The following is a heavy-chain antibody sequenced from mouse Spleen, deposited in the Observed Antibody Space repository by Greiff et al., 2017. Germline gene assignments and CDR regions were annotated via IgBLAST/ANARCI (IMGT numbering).Heavy chain of an antibody. D-gene: IGHD3-1*01. CDR2: INYDGSST. CDR1: GFTFSDYY. V-gene: IGHV5-16*01. CDR3: ARDQGSSGFYAMDY. J-gene: IGHJ4*01. Sequence: EVHLVESEGGLVQPGSSMKLSCTASGFTFSDYYMAWVRQVPEKGLEWVANINYDGSSTYYLDSLKSRFIISRDNAKNILYLQMSSLKSEDTATYYCARDQGSSGFYAMDYWGQGTSVTVSS.